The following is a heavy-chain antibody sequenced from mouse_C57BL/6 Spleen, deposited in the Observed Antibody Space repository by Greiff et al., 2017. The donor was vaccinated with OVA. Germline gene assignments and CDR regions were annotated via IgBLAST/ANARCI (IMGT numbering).Heavy chain of an antibody. CDR2: INPNYGTT. CDR1: GYSFTDYN. J-gene: IGHJ1*03. V-gene: IGHV1-39*01. D-gene: IGHD2-4*01. Sequence: VHVKQSGPELVKPGASVKISCKASGYSFTDYNMNWVKQSNGKSLEWIGVINPNYGTTSYNQKFKGKATLTVDQSSSTAYMQLNSLTSEDSAVYYCARGGDYDLNWYFDVWGTGTTVTVSS. CDR3: ARGGDYDLNWYFDV.